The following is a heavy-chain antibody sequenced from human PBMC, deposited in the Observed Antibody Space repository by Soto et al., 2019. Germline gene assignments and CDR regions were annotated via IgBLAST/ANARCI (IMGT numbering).Heavy chain of an antibody. V-gene: IGHV1-8*01. J-gene: IGHJ5*02. CDR1: GYTFTSYD. Sequence: QVQLVQSGAEVKKPGASVKVSCKASGYTFTSYDINWVRQATGQGLEWMGWMNPNSGNTGYAQKFQGRVTMTRNTSISTAYMELSSLRSEDTAVYYCAVQGRVSEMGIKPKTWFDPWGQGTLVTVSS. D-gene: IGHD1-26*01. CDR3: AVQGRVSEMGIKPKTWFDP. CDR2: MNPNSGNT.